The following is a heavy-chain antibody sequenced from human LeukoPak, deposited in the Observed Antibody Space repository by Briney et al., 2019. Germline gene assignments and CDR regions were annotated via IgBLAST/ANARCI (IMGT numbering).Heavy chain of an antibody. Sequence: SETLSLTCAVSGYSISSTNWWGWIRQPPGKGLEWIGYIYYSGSTNYNPSLKSRVTISVDTSKNQFSLKLSSVTAADTAVYYCARAELADAFDIWGQGTMVTVSS. CDR3: ARAELADAFDI. D-gene: IGHD1-26*01. V-gene: IGHV4-28*03. CDR2: IYYSGST. CDR1: GYSISSTNW. J-gene: IGHJ3*02.